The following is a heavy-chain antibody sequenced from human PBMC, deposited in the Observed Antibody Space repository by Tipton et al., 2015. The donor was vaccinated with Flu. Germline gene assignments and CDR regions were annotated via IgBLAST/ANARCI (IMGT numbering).Heavy chain of an antibody. CDR1: GFTVSRNY. CDR3: AKVIPELVAGLDR. CDR2: FSVSGGAT. J-gene: IGHJ5*02. V-gene: IGHV3-23*01. Sequence: GSLRLSCAASGFTVSRNYMSWVRQAPRKGLEWISAFSVSGGATFFADSVKGRFTISRDYYKNTLYLQMNSLRAEDTAVYYCAKVIPELVAGLDRWGQGTLVTVSS. D-gene: IGHD6-19*01.